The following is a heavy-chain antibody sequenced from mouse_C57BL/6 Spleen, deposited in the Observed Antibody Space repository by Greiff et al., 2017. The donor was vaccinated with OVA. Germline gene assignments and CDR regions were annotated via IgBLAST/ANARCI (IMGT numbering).Heavy chain of an antibody. Sequence: VKLQESGPELVKPGASVKISCKASGYAFSSSWMNWVKQRPGKGLEWIGRIYPGDGDTNYNGKFKGKATLTADKSSSTAYMQLSSLTSEDSAVYFCARSDYGAYWGQGTLVTVSA. CDR3: ARSDYGAY. D-gene: IGHD2-4*01. CDR2: IYPGDGDT. V-gene: IGHV1-82*01. CDR1: GYAFSSSW. J-gene: IGHJ3*01.